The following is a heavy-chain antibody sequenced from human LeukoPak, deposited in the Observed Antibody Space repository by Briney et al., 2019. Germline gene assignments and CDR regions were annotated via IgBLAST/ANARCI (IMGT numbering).Heavy chain of an antibody. CDR1: GYTFSGYY. CDR3: ARDSNYYDSTDYLDH. Sequence: ASVKVSCKASGYTFSGYYIHWIRQAPGQGLEWMGWINPNNGDTKYAQTFHGRVTMTRDTSIRTAYMELSGLRYDDTALYYCARDSNYYDSTDYLDHWSQGSQIIVSS. D-gene: IGHD3-9*01. J-gene: IGHJ4*02. CDR2: INPNNGDT. V-gene: IGHV1-2*02.